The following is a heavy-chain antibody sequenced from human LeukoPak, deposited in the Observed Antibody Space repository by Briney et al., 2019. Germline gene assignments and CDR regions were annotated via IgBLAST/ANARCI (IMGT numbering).Heavy chain of an antibody. Sequence: SETLSLTCAVYGGSFSGYYWSWIRQPPGKGLEWIGEINHSGSTNYNPSLKSRVTISVDTSKNQFSLKLSSATAADTAVYYCARVRKEWLGKGNWFDPWGQGTLVTVSS. CDR3: ARVRKEWLGKGNWFDP. J-gene: IGHJ5*02. CDR1: GGSFSGYY. D-gene: IGHD6-19*01. V-gene: IGHV4-34*01. CDR2: INHSGST.